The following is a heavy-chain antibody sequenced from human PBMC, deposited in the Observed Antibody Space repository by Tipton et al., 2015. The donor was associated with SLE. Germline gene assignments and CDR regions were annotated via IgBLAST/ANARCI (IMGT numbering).Heavy chain of an antibody. CDR1: GFTFSSYA. CDR2: ISYDGSNK. J-gene: IGHJ4*02. V-gene: IGHV3-30-3*01. D-gene: IGHD2-15*01. CDR3: ARGRAGGSSYYFDY. Sequence: SLRLSCAASGFTFSSYAMHWVRQAPGKGLEWVAVISYDGSNKYYADSVKGRFTISRDNSKNTLYLQMNSLRAEDTAVYYCARGRAGGSSYYFDYWGQGTLVTVSS.